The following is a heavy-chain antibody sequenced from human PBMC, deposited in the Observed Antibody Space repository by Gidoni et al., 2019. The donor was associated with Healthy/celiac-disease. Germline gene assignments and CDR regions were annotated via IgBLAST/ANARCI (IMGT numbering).Heavy chain of an antibody. Sequence: EVQLVESGGGLVQPGGSLRLSCAASGFTVSSNYMSWVRQAPGEGLEWVSVIYSGGSTYYADSVKGRFTISRDNSKNTLYLQMNSLRAEDTAVYYCAASGGYCSGGSCPNAFDIWGQGTMVTVST. CDR3: AASGGYCSGGSCPNAFDI. CDR1: GFTVSSNY. J-gene: IGHJ3*02. V-gene: IGHV3-66*01. CDR2: IYSGGST. D-gene: IGHD2-15*01.